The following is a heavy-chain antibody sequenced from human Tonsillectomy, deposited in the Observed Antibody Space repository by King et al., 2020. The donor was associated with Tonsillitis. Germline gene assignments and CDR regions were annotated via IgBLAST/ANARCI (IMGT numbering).Heavy chain of an antibody. CDR1: GGSFSGYY. CDR3: ARQGADYYGSSML. J-gene: IGHJ4*02. Sequence: VQLQQWGAGLLKPSETLSLTCAVYGGSFSGYYWSWSSQPPGKGLEWIGEINHSGSTNYNPSLKSRVTISVDTSKNQFSLKLSSVTAADTAVYYCARQGADYYGSSMLWGQGTLVTVSS. D-gene: IGHD3-10*01. V-gene: IGHV4-34*01. CDR2: INHSGST.